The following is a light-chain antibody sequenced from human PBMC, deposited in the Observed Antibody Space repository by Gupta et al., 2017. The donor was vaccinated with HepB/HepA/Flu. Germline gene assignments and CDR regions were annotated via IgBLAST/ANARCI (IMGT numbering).Light chain of an antibody. CDR1: QSVRTAY. V-gene: IGKV3-20*01. CDR2: SAS. Sequence: IVLTQSPGTLSLSPGERATLSCRASQSVRTAYLAWYQQKPGQAPRLLIHSASSRATGVPNRFSGSGSGTDFTLTINRLEPEDFAVYYCQQDDRSSFTFGQGTKVDIK. CDR3: QQDDRSSFT. J-gene: IGKJ3*01.